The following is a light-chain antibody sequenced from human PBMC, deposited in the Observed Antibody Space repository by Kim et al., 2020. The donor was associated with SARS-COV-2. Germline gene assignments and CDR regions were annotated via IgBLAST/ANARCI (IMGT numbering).Light chain of an antibody. V-gene: IGKV1-39*01. J-gene: IGKJ4*01. CDR2: AAS. Sequence: DIQMTQSPSSLSAFVGDRVTITCRASQSIRNYLNWYQQKPGKAPKLLIYAASSLQSGVPSRFSGTESGTDFTLTISSLQPEDFATYFCQQSYSTPFTFGGGTKVDIK. CDR1: QSIRNY. CDR3: QQSYSTPFT.